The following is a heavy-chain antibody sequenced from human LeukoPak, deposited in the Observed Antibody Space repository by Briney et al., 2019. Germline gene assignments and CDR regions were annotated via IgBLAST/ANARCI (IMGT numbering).Heavy chain of an antibody. V-gene: IGHV1-69*13. D-gene: IGHD2-2*01. Sequence: GASVKVSCKASGGTFSSYAISWVRQAPGQGLEWMGGIIPILGTATYAQKFQGRVTITADESTNTAYMELSSLRSEDTAVYYCARSYCSSTTCSPFDYWGQGTLVTISS. CDR1: GGTFSSYA. CDR2: IIPILGTA. CDR3: ARSYCSSTTCSPFDY. J-gene: IGHJ4*02.